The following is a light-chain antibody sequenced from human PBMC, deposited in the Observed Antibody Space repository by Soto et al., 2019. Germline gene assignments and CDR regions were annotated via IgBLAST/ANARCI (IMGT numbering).Light chain of an antibody. Sequence: EIVMTQSPATLSVSPGERATLSCRASQSVSRNLAWYQQKPGQAPMLLIYAASTRATGIPARFSGSGSGTEFTLTISSLQSEDFAVYYCQQYNNWPYTFGQGTKLEIK. V-gene: IGKV3-15*01. CDR1: QSVSRN. J-gene: IGKJ2*01. CDR2: AAS. CDR3: QQYNNWPYT.